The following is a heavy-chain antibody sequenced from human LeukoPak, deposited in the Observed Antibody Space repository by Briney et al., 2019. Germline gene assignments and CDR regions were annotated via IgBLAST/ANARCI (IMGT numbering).Heavy chain of an antibody. CDR2: ISGSGGTT. Sequence: GGSLRLSCAASGFTFSSYAMSWVRQAPGKGLEWVSAISGSGGTTYYADSVKGRFTISRDNSKNTLYLQMDSLRAEDTAVYYCAKDRGMFLVGYLDYWGQGTLVTVSS. CDR1: GFTFSSYA. J-gene: IGHJ4*02. CDR3: AKDRGMFLVGYLDY. V-gene: IGHV3-23*01. D-gene: IGHD2-15*01.